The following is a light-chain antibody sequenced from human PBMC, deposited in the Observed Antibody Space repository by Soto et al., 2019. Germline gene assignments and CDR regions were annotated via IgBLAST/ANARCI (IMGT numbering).Light chain of an antibody. CDR1: QSVTNY. Sequence: DIQMTQSPSSLSASVGDSVTITCRASQSVTNYLNWYQQKPGKAPILLIYSASTLQSGVPSRFSGSGSGTDFTLTISTLQPEDFATYFCQQSYDTRMYTFGQGTKLEI. V-gene: IGKV1-39*01. J-gene: IGKJ2*01. CDR2: SAS. CDR3: QQSYDTRMYT.